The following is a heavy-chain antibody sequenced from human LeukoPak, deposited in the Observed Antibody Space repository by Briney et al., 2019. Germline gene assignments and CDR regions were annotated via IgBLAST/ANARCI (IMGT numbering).Heavy chain of an antibody. D-gene: IGHD3-22*01. CDR3: AKDFEEYYYDSSGYYYVRWRSPPINWFDP. Sequence: GRPLRLSCAASGFTFSSYAMSWVRQAPGKGLEWVSAISGSGGSTYYADSAKGRFTISRDNSKNTLYLQMNSLRAEDTAVYYCAKDFEEYYYDSSGYYYVRWRSPPINWFDPWGQGTLVTVSS. CDR1: GFTFSSYA. CDR2: ISGSGGST. J-gene: IGHJ5*02. V-gene: IGHV3-23*01.